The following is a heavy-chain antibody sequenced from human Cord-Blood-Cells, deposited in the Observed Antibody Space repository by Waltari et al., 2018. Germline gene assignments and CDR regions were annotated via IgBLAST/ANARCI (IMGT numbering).Heavy chain of an antibody. CDR3: ARDGGNSDY. J-gene: IGHJ4*02. V-gene: IGHV3-21*01. D-gene: IGHD2-21*02. CDR1: GFTFGSYS. CDR2: ISSSSSYI. Sequence: EVQLVESGGGLVKPGGSLRLSCAASGFTFGSYSMNWVRQAPGKGLEWVSSISSSSSYIYYADSVKGRFTISRDNAKNSLYLQMNSLRAEDTAEYYCARDGGNSDYWGQGTLVTVSS.